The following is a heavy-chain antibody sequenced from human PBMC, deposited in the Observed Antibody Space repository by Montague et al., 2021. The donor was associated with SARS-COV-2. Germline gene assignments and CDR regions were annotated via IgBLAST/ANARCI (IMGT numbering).Heavy chain of an antibody. J-gene: IGHJ4*02. CDR2: IYASRGT. V-gene: IGHV4-4*07. CDR3: GRGVVAATPGVDY. CDR1: GDSISSVY. D-gene: IGHD2-15*01. Sequence: SETLSLTCTVSGDSISSVYWNWIRQPAGQGLEWIGRIYASRGTNYNPSPKSRVTMSVDTSKNQFSLKLNSVTAADTAVYYCGRGVVAATPGVDYWGRGTLVTVSS.